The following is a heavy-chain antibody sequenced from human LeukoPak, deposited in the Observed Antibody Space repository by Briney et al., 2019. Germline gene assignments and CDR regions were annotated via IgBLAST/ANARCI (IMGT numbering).Heavy chain of an antibody. CDR1: GGSISTSNYY. Sequence: SETLSLTCTVSGGSISTSNYYWGWIRQPPGKGLEWIGNIFYSGSTYYSPSLKSRVTISLDTSRNQFSLKLNSVTAADTAVYYCARGFGDYVPPRYWDQGTLVTVSS. J-gene: IGHJ4*02. CDR3: ARGFGDYVPPRY. CDR2: IFYSGST. V-gene: IGHV4-39*07. D-gene: IGHD4-17*01.